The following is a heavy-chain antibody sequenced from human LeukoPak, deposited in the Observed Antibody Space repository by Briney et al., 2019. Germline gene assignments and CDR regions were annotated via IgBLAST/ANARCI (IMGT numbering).Heavy chain of an antibody. CDR3: ASEGALWFGELLPLGYFDY. J-gene: IGHJ4*02. Sequence: ASVKVSCKASGGTFSSYAISWVRQAPGQGLEWMGRIIPILGIANYAQKFQGRVTITADKSTSTAYMELSSLRSEDTAVYYCASEGALWFGELLPLGYFDYWGQGTLVTVSS. V-gene: IGHV1-69*04. CDR1: GGTFSSYA. D-gene: IGHD3-10*01. CDR2: IIPILGIA.